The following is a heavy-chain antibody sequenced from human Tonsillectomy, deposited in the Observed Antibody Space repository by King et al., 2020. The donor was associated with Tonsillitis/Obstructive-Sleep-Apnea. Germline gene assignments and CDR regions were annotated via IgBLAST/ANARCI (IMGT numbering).Heavy chain of an antibody. CDR1: GFTFSTYE. CDR2: ISSSGSTI. J-gene: IGHJ2*01. D-gene: IGHD5-12*01. V-gene: IGHV3-48*03. CDR3: ARDSLGWYFDL. Sequence: DVQLVESGGGLVQPGGSLRLSCAASGFTFSTYEMNWVRQAPGKGLEWVSFISSSGSTIYYADSVKGRFTISRDNAKNSLYLQMNSLRAEDTAVYYCARDSLGWYFDLWGRGTLVSVSS.